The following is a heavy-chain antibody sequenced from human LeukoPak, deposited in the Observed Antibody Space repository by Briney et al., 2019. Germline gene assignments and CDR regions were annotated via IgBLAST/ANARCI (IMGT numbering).Heavy chain of an antibody. CDR1: GFTVSSSY. V-gene: IGHV3-66*01. Sequence: GGSLRLSCAASGFTVSSSYMSWVRQAPGKGLEWVSIISSAGTTYYAGSEKGRFTISRDNSKNTVYLQVNSLRDEDTAVYYCARDLEAANTYYFDYWGQGTMVTVSS. CDR2: ISSAGTT. D-gene: IGHD6-13*01. CDR3: ARDLEAANTYYFDY. J-gene: IGHJ4*02.